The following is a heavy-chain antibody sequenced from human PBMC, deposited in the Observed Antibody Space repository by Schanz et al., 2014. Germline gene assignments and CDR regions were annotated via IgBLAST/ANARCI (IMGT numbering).Heavy chain of an antibody. CDR3: ARDPNTSAWLPYFDT. CDR1: GFTFSTYW. CDR2: MWNDGIKT. J-gene: IGHJ4*02. V-gene: IGHV3-33*08. D-gene: IGHD6-19*01. Sequence: QVHLVESGGGVVQPGRSLRLSCAASGFTFSTYWMHWVRQAPGKGLEWVAVMWNDGIKTHYADSGKGRFTISRDNSKNTVYLQMNSLRTDDTAMYYCARDPNTSAWLPYFDTWGQGTLVTVSS.